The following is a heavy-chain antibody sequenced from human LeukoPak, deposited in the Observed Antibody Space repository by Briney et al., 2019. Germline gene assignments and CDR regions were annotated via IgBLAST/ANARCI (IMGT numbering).Heavy chain of an antibody. J-gene: IGHJ6*03. CDR1: GFTFSGSE. V-gene: IGHV3-48*03. CDR3: ARESGGIDSSGYYYYYYMDV. CDR2: ISASGRTL. Sequence: GGSLRLSCAASGFTFSGSEMNWVRQAPGKGLEWVSYISASGRTLYCADSVKGRFTISRDNAKNSLYLEMNSLRAEDTAVYYCARESGGIDSSGYYYYYYMDVWGKGTTVTVSS. D-gene: IGHD3-22*01.